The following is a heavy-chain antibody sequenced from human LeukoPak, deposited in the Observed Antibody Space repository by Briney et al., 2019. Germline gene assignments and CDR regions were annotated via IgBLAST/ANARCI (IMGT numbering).Heavy chain of an antibody. CDR3: ARIRDGYNDAYDI. Sequence: VASVKVSCKASGYTFTSYGISWVRQAPGQGLEWMGWISTYNGNTNYAQKLQGRVTMTTDTSTSTAYMELRSLRSEDTALYYCARIRDGYNDAYDIWGQGTMVTVSS. D-gene: IGHD5-24*01. CDR2: ISTYNGNT. J-gene: IGHJ3*02. CDR1: GYTFTSYG. V-gene: IGHV1-18*01.